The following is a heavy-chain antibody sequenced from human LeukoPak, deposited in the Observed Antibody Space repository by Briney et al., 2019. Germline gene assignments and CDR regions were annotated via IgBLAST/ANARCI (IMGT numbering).Heavy chain of an antibody. CDR2: INPSGGST. D-gene: IGHD2-15*01. V-gene: IGHV1-46*01. Sequence: ASVKVSCKASGYTFTSYYMHWVRQAPGQGLEWMGIINPSGGSTSYAQKFQGRVTMTRDTSTSTVYMELSSLGSEDTAVYYCARAPGGGTFDYWGQGTLVTVSS. CDR3: ARAPGGGTFDY. CDR1: GYTFTSYY. J-gene: IGHJ4*02.